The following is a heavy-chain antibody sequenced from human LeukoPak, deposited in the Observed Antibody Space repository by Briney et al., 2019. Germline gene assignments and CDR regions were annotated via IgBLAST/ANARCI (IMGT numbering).Heavy chain of an antibody. D-gene: IGHD3-3*01. J-gene: IGHJ4*02. CDR3: ARDRPYYDFWSGNPPDTRAYFDY. Sequence: GGSLRLSCAASGFTFSSYWMSWVRQAPGKGLEWVANIKQDGSEKYYVDSVKGRFTISRDNAKNSLYLQMNSLRAEDTAVYYCARDRPYYDFWSGNPPDTRAYFDYWGQGTLVTVSS. V-gene: IGHV3-7*01. CDR2: IKQDGSEK. CDR1: GFTFSSYW.